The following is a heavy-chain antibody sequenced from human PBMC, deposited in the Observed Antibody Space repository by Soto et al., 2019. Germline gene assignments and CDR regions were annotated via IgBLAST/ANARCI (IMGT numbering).Heavy chain of an antibody. CDR2: ISAYNGNT. J-gene: IGHJ4*02. CDR3: ARVKGIAVAGNFDY. D-gene: IGHD6-19*01. CDR1: GYTFTGYG. Sequence: ASVKVSCKASGYTFTGYGISWVRQAPGQGLEWMGWISAYNGNTNYAQKLQGRVTMTTDTSTSTAYMELRSLRSDDTAVYYCARVKGIAVAGNFDYWGQGTLVTVSS. V-gene: IGHV1-18*01.